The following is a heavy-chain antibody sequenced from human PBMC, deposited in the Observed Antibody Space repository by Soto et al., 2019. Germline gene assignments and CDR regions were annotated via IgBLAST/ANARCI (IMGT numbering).Heavy chain of an antibody. Sequence: PGESLKISCKGSGYRFTNYWIGWVRQMPGKGLEWMGNVYPGDSDTRYNPSFQGQVTLSADKSKNIAYLQWSALKASDTAIYFCARHTPAESGNHYYYGMDVWGLGTSVTVSS. J-gene: IGHJ6*02. CDR3: ARHTPAESGNHYYYGMDV. CDR1: GYRFTNYW. D-gene: IGHD6-13*01. V-gene: IGHV5-51*01. CDR2: VYPGDSDT.